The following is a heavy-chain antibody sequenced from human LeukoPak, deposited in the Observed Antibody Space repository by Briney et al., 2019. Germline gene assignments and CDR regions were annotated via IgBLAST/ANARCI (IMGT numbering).Heavy chain of an antibody. CDR1: GGSISNYY. V-gene: IGHV4-59*01. CDR3: ASSVINSSGYLDY. Sequence: SETLSLTCTVSGGSISNYYWNWIRQPPGKGLEWIRYIYYSGSTNYNPSLKSRVTISVDTSKNQFSLKLSSVTAADTAMYYCASSVINSSGYLDYWGQGTLVTVSS. J-gene: IGHJ4*02. CDR2: IYYSGST. D-gene: IGHD6-19*01.